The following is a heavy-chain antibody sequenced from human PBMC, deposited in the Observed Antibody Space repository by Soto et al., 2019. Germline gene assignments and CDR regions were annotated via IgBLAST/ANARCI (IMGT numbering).Heavy chain of an antibody. J-gene: IGHJ6*03. CDR3: AKEGGYSSGWYEDDYYYYMDV. D-gene: IGHD6-19*01. CDR1: GFTFSSYA. Sequence: GGSLRLSCAASGFTFSSYAMSWVRQAPGKGLEWVSAISGSGGSTYYADSVKGRFTISRDNSKNTLYLQMNSLRAEDTDVYYCAKEGGYSSGWYEDDYYYYMDVWGKGTTVTVSS. CDR2: ISGSGGST. V-gene: IGHV3-23*01.